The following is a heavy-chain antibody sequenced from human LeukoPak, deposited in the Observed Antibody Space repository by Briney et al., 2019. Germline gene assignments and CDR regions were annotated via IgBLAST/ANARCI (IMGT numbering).Heavy chain of an antibody. CDR3: ARGGDVDTAMVPYFQH. V-gene: IGHV4-61*02. J-gene: IGHJ1*01. D-gene: IGHD5-18*01. CDR1: GGSISGGSYY. CDR2: IYTSGST. Sequence: SETLSLTCTVSGGSISGGSYYWSWIRQPAGKGLEWIGRIYTSGSTNYNPSLKSRVTISVDTSKNQFSLKLSSVTAADTAVYYCARGGDVDTAMVPYFQHWGQGTLVTVSS.